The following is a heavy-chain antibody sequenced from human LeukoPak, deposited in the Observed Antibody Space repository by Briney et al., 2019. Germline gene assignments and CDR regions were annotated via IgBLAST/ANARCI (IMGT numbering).Heavy chain of an antibody. J-gene: IGHJ6*03. V-gene: IGHV1-46*01. CDR3: AREERGGLSGSLGVLFASYYTYYYMDV. Sequence: ASVKVSCKASGYTFTMYYIHWVRQAPGQGLEWMGMINPSDGATTYAQRFQGRVTMTRDMSTTTVYMDLRSLRCEDTAVHFCAREERGGLSGSLGVLFASYYTYYYMDVWGRGTTVTVSS. CDR1: GYTFTMYY. CDR2: INPSDGAT. D-gene: IGHD3-16*01.